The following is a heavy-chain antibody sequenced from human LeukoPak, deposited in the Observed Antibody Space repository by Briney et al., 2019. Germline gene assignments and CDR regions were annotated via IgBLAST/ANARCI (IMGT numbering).Heavy chain of an antibody. Sequence: GGSLRLSCAASGFTFSSYDMHWVRQATGKGLEWVSGIGTAGDTYYPGSVKGRFTISGENAKNSVYLQMNSLRAGDTAVYYCARSVGELGNAFDIWGQGTMVTVSS. CDR2: IGTAGDT. V-gene: IGHV3-13*01. CDR3: ARSVGELGNAFDI. CDR1: GFTFSSYD. J-gene: IGHJ3*02. D-gene: IGHD3-10*01.